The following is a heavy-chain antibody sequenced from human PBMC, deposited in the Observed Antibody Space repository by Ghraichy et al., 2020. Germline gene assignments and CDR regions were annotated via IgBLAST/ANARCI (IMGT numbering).Heavy chain of an antibody. J-gene: IGHJ5*02. CDR1: GGSISNYY. CDR3: GRDPQGP. CDR2: IYSSGST. V-gene: IGHV4-59*01. Sequence: SETLSLTCTVSGGSISNYYWSWIRQPPGKGLEWIGYIYSSGSTNYNPSLKSRVTISVDTSKDQFSLKLTSVTAADTAVYYCGRDPQGPWGQGTLVTVSS.